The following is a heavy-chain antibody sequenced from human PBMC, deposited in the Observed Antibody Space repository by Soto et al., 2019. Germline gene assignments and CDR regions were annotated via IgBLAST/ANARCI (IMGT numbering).Heavy chain of an antibody. J-gene: IGHJ6*02. D-gene: IGHD6-13*01. Sequence: GESLKISGHRSEDEFPSQWSAWLRKTPGNGVEWMGSIYPADSDTRYSPSFQGQVIISADKSIRTAYLEWSSLKASDSAMYYCVRIPHSTTSYYDHSYDKHVRGQGTTVTVSS. V-gene: IGHV5-51*01. CDR3: VRIPHSTTSYYDHSYDKHV. CDR1: EDEFPSQW. CDR2: IYPADSDT.